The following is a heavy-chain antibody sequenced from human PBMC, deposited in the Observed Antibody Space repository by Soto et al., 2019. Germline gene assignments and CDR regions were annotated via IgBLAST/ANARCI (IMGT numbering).Heavy chain of an antibody. Sequence: APVKVSCKASGYTFSTYGISWVRQAPGQGLEWMGWISAYNGNTNYAQKLQGRVTVTTDTSTSTAYMELRSLRSDDTAVYYCARSWTQMNTLTPFDYWGQGILGTVSS. CDR3: ARSWTQMNTLTPFDY. CDR2: ISAYNGNT. J-gene: IGHJ4*02. V-gene: IGHV1-18*01. CDR1: GYTFSTYG. D-gene: IGHD4-4*01.